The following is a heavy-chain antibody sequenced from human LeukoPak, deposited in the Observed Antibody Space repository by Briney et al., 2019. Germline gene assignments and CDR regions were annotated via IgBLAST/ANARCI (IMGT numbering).Heavy chain of an antibody. Sequence: SETLSLSCTVSGGSISSYYWSWIRQPPGKGLEWIGYISHSGSTSYNPSLKSRVTISVDSSKNQFSLKLTSVTAADTAVYYCARDQGTWWFDRWGQGTLVTVSS. CDR1: GGSISSYY. CDR2: ISHSGST. V-gene: IGHV4-59*13. J-gene: IGHJ5*02. CDR3: ARDQGTWWFDR. D-gene: IGHD3-10*01.